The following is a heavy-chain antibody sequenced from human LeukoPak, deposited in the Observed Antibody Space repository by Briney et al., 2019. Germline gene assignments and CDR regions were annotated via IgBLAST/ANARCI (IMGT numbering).Heavy chain of an antibody. CDR3: AKIPVTATGVDY. V-gene: IGHV3-74*01. J-gene: IGHJ4*02. D-gene: IGHD2-21*02. Sequence: PGGSLSLSCAVSGFTLSRFWMSWVRQAPGKGLVWVSRIKSDGSSTSYADSVKGRFTISRDNAKNTLYLQMNSLRVEDTAVYYCAKIPVTATGVDYWGQGTLVTVSS. CDR1: GFTLSRFW. CDR2: IKSDGSST.